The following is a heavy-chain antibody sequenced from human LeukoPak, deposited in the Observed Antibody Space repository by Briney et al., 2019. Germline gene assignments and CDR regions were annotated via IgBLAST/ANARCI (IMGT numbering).Heavy chain of an antibody. CDR2: MNPNSGNT. V-gene: IGHV1-8*01. Sequence: ASVKVSCKASGYTFTSYDINWVRQATGQGLEWMGWMNPNSGNTGYAQKFQGRVTMTRNTSISTAYMELSGLRSEDTAVYYCARGHPVGTSWPYYYYYYGMDVWGQGTTVTVSS. CDR3: ARGHPVGTSWPYYYYYYGMDV. D-gene: IGHD2-2*01. CDR1: GYTFTSYD. J-gene: IGHJ6*02.